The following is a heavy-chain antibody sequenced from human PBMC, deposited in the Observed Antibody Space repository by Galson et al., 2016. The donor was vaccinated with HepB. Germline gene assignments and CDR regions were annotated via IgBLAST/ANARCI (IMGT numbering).Heavy chain of an antibody. CDR1: GFTFSSYA. V-gene: IGHV3-23*01. CDR2: TSGSGVST. CDR3: AKDTPTKGRTFDI. J-gene: IGHJ3*02. D-gene: IGHD1-26*01. Sequence: SLRLSCAASGFTFSSYAMSWVRQAPGKGLEWVSATSGSGVSTYYADSVKGRFTISRDNSKNTLYLQMNSLRAEDTAVFYCAKDTPTKGRTFDIWGQGTMVTVSS.